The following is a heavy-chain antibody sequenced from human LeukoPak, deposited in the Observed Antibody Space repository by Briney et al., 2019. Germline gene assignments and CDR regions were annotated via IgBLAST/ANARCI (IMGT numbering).Heavy chain of an antibody. CDR2: INPNSGGT. D-gene: IGHD2-2*01. Sequence: ASVTVSCKASGYTFTDYYIHWVRQAPGQGLEWMAWINPNSGGTYYAQNFHDRIPLTRDTSISTAYMELSRLRSDDTAIYYCARANALYCSSTSCLFDYWGQGTLVTVSS. CDR1: GYTFTDYY. CDR3: ARANALYCSSTSCLFDY. V-gene: IGHV1-2*02. J-gene: IGHJ4*02.